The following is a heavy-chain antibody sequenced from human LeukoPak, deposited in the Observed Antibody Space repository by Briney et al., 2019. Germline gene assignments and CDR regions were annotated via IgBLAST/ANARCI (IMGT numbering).Heavy chain of an antibody. CDR1: GGTFSSYA. V-gene: IGHV1-69*05. CDR3: ARSPSIAARQHFDY. J-gene: IGHJ4*02. D-gene: IGHD6-6*01. CDR2: IIPIFGTA. Sequence: SVKVSCKASGGTFSSYAISWVRQAPGQGLEWMGGIIPIFGTANYAQKFQGRVTITTDESTSTAYMELSSLRSEDMAVYYCARSPSIAARQHFDYWGQGTLVTVSS.